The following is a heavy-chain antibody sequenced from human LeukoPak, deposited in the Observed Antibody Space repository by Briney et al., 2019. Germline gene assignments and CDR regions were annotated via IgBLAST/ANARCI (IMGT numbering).Heavy chain of an antibody. D-gene: IGHD3-22*01. V-gene: IGHV3-21*01. CDR2: ISSSSSYI. CDR1: GFTFSSYS. Sequence: GGSLRLSCAASGFTFSSYSMNWVRQAPGKGLEWVSSISSSSSYIYYADSVKGRFTISGDNAKNSLYLQMNSLRAEDTAVYYCAREMGYDSSGFAVFGAFDIWGQGTMVTVSS. CDR3: AREMGYDSSGFAVFGAFDI. J-gene: IGHJ3*02.